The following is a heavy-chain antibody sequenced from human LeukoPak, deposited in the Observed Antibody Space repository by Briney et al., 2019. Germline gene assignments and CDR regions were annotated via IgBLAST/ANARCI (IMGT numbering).Heavy chain of an antibody. CDR1: GFTFSSYA. CDR3: AKEARPIQLWLEGLFDY. D-gene: IGHD5-18*01. Sequence: PGGSLRLSCAASGFTFSSYAMSWVRQAPGKGLEWVSAISGSGGSTYYADSVKGRFTISRDNSKNTLYLQMNSLRAEDTAVYYCAKEARPIQLWLEGLFDYWGQGTLVTVSS. CDR2: ISGSGGST. J-gene: IGHJ4*02. V-gene: IGHV3-23*01.